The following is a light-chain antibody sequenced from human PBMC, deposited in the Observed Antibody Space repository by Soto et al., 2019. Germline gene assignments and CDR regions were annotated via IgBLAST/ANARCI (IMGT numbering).Light chain of an antibody. V-gene: IGLV2-14*01. CDR1: SSDVGGYNY. Sequence: QYALTQPASVSGSPGQSITISCTGTSSDVGGYNYVSWYQQHPGKAPKLMIYDVSNRPSGVSNRFSGSKSGNTASLTISGLQAEDEADYYFSSYTSSSTLLVFGTGTKLTVL. CDR2: DVS. CDR3: SSYTSSSTLLV. J-gene: IGLJ1*01.